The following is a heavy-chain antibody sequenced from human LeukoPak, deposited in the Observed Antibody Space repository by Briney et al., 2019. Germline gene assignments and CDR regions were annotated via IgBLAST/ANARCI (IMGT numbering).Heavy chain of an antibody. CDR1: GYTFTGYY. J-gene: IGHJ5*02. Sequence: GASVKVSCKASGYTFTGYYMHWVRQAPGQGLEWMGWINPNSGGTNYAQKFQGRVTMTRDTSISTAYMELSRLRSDDTAVYYCARDPQLWFGELPENNWFDPWGQGTLVTVSS. V-gene: IGHV1-2*02. CDR2: INPNSGGT. D-gene: IGHD3-10*01. CDR3: ARDPQLWFGELPENNWFDP.